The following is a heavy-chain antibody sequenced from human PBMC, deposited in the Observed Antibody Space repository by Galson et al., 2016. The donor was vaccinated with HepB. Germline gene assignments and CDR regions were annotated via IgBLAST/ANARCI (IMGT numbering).Heavy chain of an antibody. CDR1: GFTFSSYS. CDR2: ITSSGSAT. Sequence: SLRLSCAASGFTFSSYSMHWVRQTPGKGLEWLSCITSSGSATYYADSVRGRFTISRDNAKNSLYLQMNSLRDEDTAVYYCVRASFDPWGQGILVTVSS. V-gene: IGHV3-48*02. CDR3: VRASFDP. J-gene: IGHJ5*02.